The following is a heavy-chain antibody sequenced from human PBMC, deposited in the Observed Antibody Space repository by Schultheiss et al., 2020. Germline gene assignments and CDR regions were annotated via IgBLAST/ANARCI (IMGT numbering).Heavy chain of an antibody. CDR3: AREIAGDPGAGDY. CDR1: GGSISSGSYY. D-gene: IGHD4-17*01. V-gene: IGHV4-61*02. J-gene: IGHJ4*02. CDR2: IYTSGST. Sequence: SETLALTCTVSGGSISSGSYYWSWIRQPAGKGLEWIGRIYTSGSTNYNPSLKSRVTISVDKSKNQFSLKLSSVTAADTAVYYCAREIAGDPGAGDYWGQGTLVTVSS.